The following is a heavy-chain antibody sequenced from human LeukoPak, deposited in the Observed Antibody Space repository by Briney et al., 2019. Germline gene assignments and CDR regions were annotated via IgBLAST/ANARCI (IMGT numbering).Heavy chain of an antibody. V-gene: IGHV4-59*01. CDR3: ASANYYYYYYMDV. J-gene: IGHJ6*03. CDR1: GGSISSYY. CDR2: IYYSGST. Sequence: PSEILSLTCTVSGGSISSYYWSWIRQPPGKGLEWIGYIYYSGSTNYNPSLKSRVTISVDTSKNQFSLKLSSVTAADTAVYYCASANYYYYYYMDVWGKGTTVTISS.